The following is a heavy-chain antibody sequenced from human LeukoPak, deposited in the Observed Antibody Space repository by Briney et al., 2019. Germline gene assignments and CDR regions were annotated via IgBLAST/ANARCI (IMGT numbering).Heavy chain of an antibody. J-gene: IGHJ3*02. CDR2: IRYDGSDK. CDR1: GFTFSSYG. V-gene: IGHV3-30*02. Sequence: GGSLRLSCSASGFTFSSYGMHWVRQAPGKGLVWVAFIRYDGSDKYYAESVKGRFTISRDNSKNTLYLQMNSLRTEDTAVYYCARARIHYDSSGYYYDAFDIWGQGTMVTVSS. D-gene: IGHD3-22*01. CDR3: ARARIHYDSSGYYYDAFDI.